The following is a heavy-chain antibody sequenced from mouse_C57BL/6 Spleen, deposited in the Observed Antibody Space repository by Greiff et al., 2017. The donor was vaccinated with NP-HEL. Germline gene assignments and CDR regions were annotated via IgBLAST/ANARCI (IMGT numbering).Heavy chain of an antibody. D-gene: IGHD2-1*01. Sequence: ESGPGLVKPSQSLSLTCSVTGYSITSGYYWNWIRQFPGNKLEWMGYISYDGSNNYNPSLKNRISITRDTSKNQFFLKLNSVTTEDTATYYCARDLPTYYYAMDYWGQGTSVTVSS. V-gene: IGHV3-6*01. CDR3: ARDLPTYYYAMDY. J-gene: IGHJ4*01. CDR2: ISYDGSN. CDR1: GYSITSGYY.